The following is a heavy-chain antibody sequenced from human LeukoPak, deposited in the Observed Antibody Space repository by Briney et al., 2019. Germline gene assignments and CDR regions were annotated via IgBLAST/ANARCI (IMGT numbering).Heavy chain of an antibody. CDR3: ARGSSSWYYLDY. D-gene: IGHD6-13*01. CDR2: ISSSSSYI. J-gene: IGHJ4*02. CDR1: GFTFSSYS. V-gene: IGHV3-21*01. Sequence: GGSLRLSCAASGFTFSSYSMNWVRQAPGKGLEWVSFISSSSSYIYYADSVKGRFTISRDNAKNSLYLQMNSLRVEDTAVYYCARGSSSWYYLDYWGQGTLVTVSS.